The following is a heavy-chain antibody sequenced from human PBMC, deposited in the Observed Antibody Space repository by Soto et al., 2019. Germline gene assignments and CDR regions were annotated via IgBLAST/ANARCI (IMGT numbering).Heavy chain of an antibody. V-gene: IGHV1-69*13. J-gene: IGHJ2*01. CDR2: IIPILGTA. CDR3: ARDKSCGGDCYNLWYFDL. CDR1: GGTFSSYA. D-gene: IGHD2-21*02. Sequence: SVKVSCKASGGTFSSYAISWVRQAPGQGLEWMGGIIPILGTANYAQKFQGRVTITADESTSTAYMELSSLRSEDTAVYYCARDKSCGGDCYNLWYFDLWGRGTLVTVSS.